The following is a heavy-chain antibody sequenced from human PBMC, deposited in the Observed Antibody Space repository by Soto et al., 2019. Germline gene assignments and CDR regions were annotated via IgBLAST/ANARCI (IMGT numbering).Heavy chain of an antibody. D-gene: IGHD6-6*01. CDR3: ARKGPRAARPNH. CDR1: GFTFRDYD. J-gene: IGHJ5*02. V-gene: IGHV3-11*01. Sequence: QVQLVESGGGLVRPGGSLRLSCAASGFTFRDYDMSWIRKAPGKGVGGVSCISSSGTATYYADSVKGRFTISRDNAKNSLYVEMNSLRVEDTAVYYCARKGPRAARPNHWGQGTLVTVSS. CDR2: ISSSGTAT.